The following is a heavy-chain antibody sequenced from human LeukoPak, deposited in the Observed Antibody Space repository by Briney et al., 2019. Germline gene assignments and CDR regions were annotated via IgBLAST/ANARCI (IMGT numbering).Heavy chain of an antibody. CDR2: MNPNSGNT. D-gene: IGHD2-21*02. V-gene: IGHV1-8*01. J-gene: IGHJ5*02. CDR1: GYTFTSYD. Sequence: GASVKVSCKASGYTFTSYDINWVRQATGQGLEWMGWMNPNSGNTGYAQKFQGRVTMTTDTSTSTAYMELRSLRSDDTAVYYCAREKYSCGGDCYGNWFDPWGQGTLVTVSS. CDR3: AREKYSCGGDCYGNWFDP.